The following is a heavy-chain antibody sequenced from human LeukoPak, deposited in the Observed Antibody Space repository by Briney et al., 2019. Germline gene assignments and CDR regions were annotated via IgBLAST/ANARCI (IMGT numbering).Heavy chain of an antibody. J-gene: IGHJ4*02. CDR3: AKDGGGDWVNYFDY. D-gene: IGHD2-21*02. CDR1: GFTFYDYA. V-gene: IGHV3-43D*03. CDR2: ISWDGGST. Sequence: GGALRLSCAGPGFTFYDYAMHWVRQAPGEGLGWGSLISWDGGSTYYADPVKGRFTISRDNSKNSLYLQMNSLRAEDTALYYCAKDGGGDWVNYFDYWGQGTLVTVSS.